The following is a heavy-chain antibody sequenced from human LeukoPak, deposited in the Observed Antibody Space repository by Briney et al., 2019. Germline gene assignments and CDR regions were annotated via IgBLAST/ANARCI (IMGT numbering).Heavy chain of an antibody. CDR3: AREHCSGGSCYWSSDY. V-gene: IGHV1-18*04. CDR1: GYTFTGYY. Sequence: ASVKVSCKASGYTFTGYYMRWVRQAPGQGLEWMGWISAYNGNTNYAQKLQGRVTTTTDTSTSTAYMELRSLRSDDTAVYYCAREHCSGGSCYWSSDYWGQGTLVTVSS. CDR2: ISAYNGNT. D-gene: IGHD2-15*01. J-gene: IGHJ4*02.